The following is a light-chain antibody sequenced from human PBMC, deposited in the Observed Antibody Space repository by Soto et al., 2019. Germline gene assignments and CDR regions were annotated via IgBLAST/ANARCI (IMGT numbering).Light chain of an antibody. CDR3: QEHASI. Sequence: FVLTQSPGTLSLSPGERATLSCRASQTVRNNYLAWYQQKPGQAPRVLIFDASIRATGIPDRFSGSGSGTDFTLTISRLEPEDFAVYYCQEHASIFGQRTRLEI. CDR1: QTVRNNY. CDR2: DAS. J-gene: IGKJ5*01. V-gene: IGKV3-20*01.